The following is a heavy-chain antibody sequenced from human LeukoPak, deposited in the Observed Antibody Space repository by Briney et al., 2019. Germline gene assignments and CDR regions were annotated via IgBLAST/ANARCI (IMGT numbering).Heavy chain of an antibody. Sequence: GASVKVSCKASGSTFTSYYMNWVRQAPGQGLEWMGIINPNGGSKSYAKKFQGSVTMARATSTSTVYMELSSLRSEDTAVYYCARAANMFGDEFDYWGQGTLVTVSS. CDR1: GSTFTSYY. CDR3: ARAANMFGDEFDY. V-gene: IGHV1-46*01. CDR2: INPNGGSK. J-gene: IGHJ4*02. D-gene: IGHD3-10*02.